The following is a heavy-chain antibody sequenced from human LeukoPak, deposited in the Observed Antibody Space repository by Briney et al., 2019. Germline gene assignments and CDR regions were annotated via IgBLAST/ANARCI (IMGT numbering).Heavy chain of an antibody. V-gene: IGHV4-39*07. CDR1: GGSISSSSYY. CDR3: ARAVSSSWYSHPNWFDP. D-gene: IGHD6-13*01. CDR2: IYYSGST. Sequence: SETLSLTCTVSGGSISSSSYYWGWIRQPPGKGLEWIGSIYYSGSTYYNPSLKSRVTISVDTSKNQFSLKLSSVTAADTAVYYCARAVSSSWYSHPNWFDPWGQGTLVTVSS. J-gene: IGHJ5*02.